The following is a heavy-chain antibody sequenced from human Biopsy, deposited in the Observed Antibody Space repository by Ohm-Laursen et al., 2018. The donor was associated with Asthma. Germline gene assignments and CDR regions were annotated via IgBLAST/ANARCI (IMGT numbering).Heavy chain of an antibody. J-gene: IGHJ4*02. CDR3: AREGVAGTHIED. V-gene: IGHV3-30-3*01. CDR1: RFTYE. CDR2: ISYDGSSI. Sequence: SLRLSCAATRFTYEMHWVRQAPGKRLEWVAVISYDGSSIYYADSVKGRFTISRDNSKNTLSLQMNSLTAEETAVYYCAREGVAGTHIEDWGQGTLVTVSS. D-gene: IGHD6-19*01.